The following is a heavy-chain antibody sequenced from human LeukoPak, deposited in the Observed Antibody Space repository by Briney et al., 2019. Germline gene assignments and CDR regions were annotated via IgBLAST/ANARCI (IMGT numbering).Heavy chain of an antibody. J-gene: IGHJ4*02. V-gene: IGHV4-59*08. D-gene: IGHD6-6*01. CDR1: GGSISSYY. CDR3: ARRSDIAARGHFDY. CDR2: IYYSGST. Sequence: SSETLSLTCTVSGGSISSYYWSWIRQPPGKGLEWIGYIYYSGSTNYNPSLESRVTISVDTSKNQFSLRLSSVTAADTAIYYCARRSDIAARGHFDYWGQGTLVTVSS.